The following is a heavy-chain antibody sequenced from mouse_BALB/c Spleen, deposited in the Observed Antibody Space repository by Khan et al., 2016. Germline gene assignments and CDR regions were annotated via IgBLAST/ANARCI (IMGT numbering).Heavy chain of an antibody. Sequence: VQLQQSGAELMKPGASVKISCKATGYTFTFYWIEWLKQRPGHGLEWIGEILPGSDSTKYNEKFKGKATFTADTSSNTASIELTSLTSEDSAVYYWARQTGTLDFDSWGQGTTLTVSS. D-gene: IGHD4-1*01. V-gene: IGHV1-9*01. J-gene: IGHJ2*01. CDR3: ARQTGTLDFDS. CDR1: GYTFTFYW. CDR2: ILPGSDST.